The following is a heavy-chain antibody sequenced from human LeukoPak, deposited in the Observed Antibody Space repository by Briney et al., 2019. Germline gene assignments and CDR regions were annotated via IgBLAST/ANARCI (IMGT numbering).Heavy chain of an antibody. CDR3: AREGLYNYGYVYGY. CDR1: GFTFSSYS. CDR2: ISSSSSYI. V-gene: IGHV3-21*01. D-gene: IGHD5-18*01. Sequence: GGSLRLSCAASGFTFSSYSMNWVRQAPGKGLEWVSSISSSSSYIYYADSMKGRFTISRDNAKNSLYLQMNSLRAEDTAVYFCAREGLYNYGYVYGYWGQGTLVTVSS. J-gene: IGHJ4*02.